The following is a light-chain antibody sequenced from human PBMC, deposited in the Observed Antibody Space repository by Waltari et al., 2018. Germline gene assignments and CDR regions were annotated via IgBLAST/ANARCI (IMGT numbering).Light chain of an antibody. CDR1: QSISKW. Sequence: DIRMTQSPSTLSTSAGARVIISCRASQSISKWLAWYQQKPGKDPKLLIYEASTLQSGVPSRFSGTGSGTDFTLTISSLQPDDFATYYCQQYNSYSLLTFGGGTKVEIK. V-gene: IGKV1-5*03. CDR2: EAS. J-gene: IGKJ4*01. CDR3: QQYNSYSLLT.